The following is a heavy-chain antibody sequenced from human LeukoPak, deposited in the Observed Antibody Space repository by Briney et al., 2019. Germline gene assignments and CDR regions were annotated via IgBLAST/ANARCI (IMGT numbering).Heavy chain of an antibody. V-gene: IGHV3-23*01. J-gene: IGHJ4*02. CDR2: VSGSGGGT. Sequence: GGSLRLSCAASGFTFSNYALTWVRQAPGKGLEWVSGVSGSGGGTNYADSVKGRSTISRDNSKKPLYLQMNSLRAEDTAVYYCAKKLLTVTTWGFDYWGQGTLVTVSS. D-gene: IGHD4-11*01. CDR1: GFTFSNYA. CDR3: AKKLLTVTTWGFDY.